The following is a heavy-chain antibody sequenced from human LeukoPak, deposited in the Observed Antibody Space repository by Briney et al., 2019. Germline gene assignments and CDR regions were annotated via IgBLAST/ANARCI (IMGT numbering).Heavy chain of an antibody. CDR3: AKDTIFGMGFDY. J-gene: IGHJ4*02. V-gene: IGHV3-23*01. CDR1: GFTFSSYA. D-gene: IGHD3-3*01. CDR2: ISGSGGST. Sequence: QSGGSLRLSCAASGFTFSSYAMSWVRQAPGKGLEWVSAISGSGGSTYYADSVKGRFTISRDNSKNTLYLQMNSLRAEDTAVYYCAKDTIFGMGFDYWGQGTLVTVSS.